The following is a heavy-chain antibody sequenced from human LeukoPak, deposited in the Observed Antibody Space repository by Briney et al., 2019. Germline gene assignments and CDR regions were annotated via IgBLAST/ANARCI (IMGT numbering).Heavy chain of an antibody. CDR1: GFTFSSYE. D-gene: IGHD3-9*01. J-gene: IGHJ4*02. V-gene: IGHV3-48*03. CDR3: ARRSYYDILTGYYTHGGFDY. Sequence: GSLRLSCAASGFTFSSYEMNWVRQAPGKGLEWVSYISSSGSTIYYADSVKGRFTISRDNAKNSLYLQMNSLRAEDTAVYYCARRSYYDILTGYYTHGGFDYWGQGTLVTVSS. CDR2: ISSSGSTI.